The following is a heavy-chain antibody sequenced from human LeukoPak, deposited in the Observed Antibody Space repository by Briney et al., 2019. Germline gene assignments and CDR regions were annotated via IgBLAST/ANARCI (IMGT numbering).Heavy chain of an antibody. D-gene: IGHD4/OR15-4a*01. CDR2: IYYSGST. CDR1: GGSISSSSYY. V-gene: IGHV4-39*07. Sequence: SETLSLTCTVSGGSISSSSYYWGWIRQPPGKGLEWIGSIYYSGSTYYNPSLKSRVTISVDTSKNQFSLKLSSVTAADTAVYYCAREGLTRYDYWGQGTLVTVSS. CDR3: AREGLTRYDY. J-gene: IGHJ4*02.